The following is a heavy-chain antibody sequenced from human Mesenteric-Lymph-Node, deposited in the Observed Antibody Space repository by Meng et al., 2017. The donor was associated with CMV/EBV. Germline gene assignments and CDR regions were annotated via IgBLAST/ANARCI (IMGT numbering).Heavy chain of an antibody. Sequence: GGSLRLSCAASGFTFSTYTMNWVRQAPGKGLEWVSRIRSDGSLTNYADSVKGRFAISRDNAKSTLYLQMNSLRVEDTAVYYCGRGGLEYSGYDWVDDWGQGTLVTVSS. CDR1: GFTFSTYT. J-gene: IGHJ4*02. D-gene: IGHD5-12*01. CDR2: IRSDGSLT. V-gene: IGHV3-74*01. CDR3: GRGGLEYSGYDWVDD.